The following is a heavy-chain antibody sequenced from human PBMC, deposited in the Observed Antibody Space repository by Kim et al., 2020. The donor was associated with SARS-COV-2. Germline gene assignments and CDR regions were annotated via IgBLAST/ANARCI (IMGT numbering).Heavy chain of an antibody. Sequence: GGSLRLSCTASGFTFGDYAMSWVRQAPGKGLEWVGFIRSKAYGGTTEYATSVKGRFTISRDDSKSIAYLQMNSLKTEDTAVYYCTRPQTERHIAARLAFDIWGQGTMVTVSS. V-gene: IGHV3-49*04. CDR1: GFTFGDYA. D-gene: IGHD6-6*01. CDR2: IRSKAYGGTT. CDR3: TRPQTERHIAARLAFDI. J-gene: IGHJ3*02.